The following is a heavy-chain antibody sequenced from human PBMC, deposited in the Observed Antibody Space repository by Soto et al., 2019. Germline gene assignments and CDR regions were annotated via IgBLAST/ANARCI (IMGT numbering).Heavy chain of an antibody. D-gene: IGHD6-13*01. Sequence: GGSLRLSCAASGFTFSGSAMHWVRQASGKGLEWVGRIRSKANSYATAYAASVKGRFTISRDDSKNTAYLQMNSLKTEDTAVYYCTRWGPYSSSWYDYWGQGTLVTVSS. CDR1: GFTFSGSA. CDR3: TRWGPYSSSWYDY. J-gene: IGHJ4*02. V-gene: IGHV3-73*01. CDR2: IRSKANSYAT.